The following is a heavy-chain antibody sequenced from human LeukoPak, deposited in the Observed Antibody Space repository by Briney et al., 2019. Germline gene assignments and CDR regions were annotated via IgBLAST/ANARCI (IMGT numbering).Heavy chain of an antibody. CDR2: IYHSGST. V-gene: IGHV4-4*02. CDR3: AKLLQGYSYGPGNFDY. D-gene: IGHD5-18*01. J-gene: IGHJ4*02. CDR1: GDSISSSNW. Sequence: SETLSLTCAVSGDSISSSNWWSWVRQPPGKGLEWIGQIYHSGSTYYNPSLKSRVTISVDKSKNQFSLKLSSVTAADTAVYYCAKLLQGYSYGPGNFDYWGQGTLVTVSS.